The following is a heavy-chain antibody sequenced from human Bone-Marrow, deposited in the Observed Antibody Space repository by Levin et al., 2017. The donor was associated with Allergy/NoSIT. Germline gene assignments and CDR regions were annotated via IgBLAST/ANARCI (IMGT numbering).Heavy chain of an antibody. J-gene: IGHJ4*02. CDR1: GGSFSGYY. CDR2: INHSGST. CDR3: ARDPSAGWSSQHDYFDY. D-gene: IGHD6-13*01. V-gene: IGHV4-34*01. Sequence: SETLSLTCAVYGGSFSGYYWSWIRQPPGKGLEWIGEINHSGSTNYNPSLKSRVTISVDTSKNQFSLKLSSVTAADTAVYYCARDPSAGWSSQHDYFDYWGQGTLVTVSS.